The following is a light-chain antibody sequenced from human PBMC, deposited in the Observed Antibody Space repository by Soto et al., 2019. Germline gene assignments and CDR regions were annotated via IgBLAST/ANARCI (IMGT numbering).Light chain of an antibody. CDR2: GAS. V-gene: IGKV3-20*01. Sequence: EIVLTQSPGTLSLSPGERATLSCRASQSVSRSYIAWYQQKPGQAPRLLIYGASSRATGIPDRFSGSGSGTDFTLTISRLEPEDFAVYYCQQYGSSPLLTFGGGTKVEIK. CDR1: QSVSRSY. CDR3: QQYGSSPLLT. J-gene: IGKJ4*01.